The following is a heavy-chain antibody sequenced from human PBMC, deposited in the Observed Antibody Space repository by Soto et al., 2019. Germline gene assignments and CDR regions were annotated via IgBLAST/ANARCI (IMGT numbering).Heavy chain of an antibody. CDR2: ISGSGGST. CDR1: GFTFSSYA. Sequence: EVQLLESGGGLVQPGGSLRLSCAASGFTFSSYAMSWVRQAPGKGLEWVSAISGSGGSTYYADSVKGHFTISRDNSKNTLYLQMNSLRAEDTAVYYCAKDRIFDWGYFDYWGQGTLVTVSS. V-gene: IGHV3-23*01. J-gene: IGHJ4*02. D-gene: IGHD3-9*01. CDR3: AKDRIFDWGYFDY.